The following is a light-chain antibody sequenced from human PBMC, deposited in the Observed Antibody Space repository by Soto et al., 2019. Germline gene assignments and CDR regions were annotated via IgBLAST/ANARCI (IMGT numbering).Light chain of an antibody. CDR2: QAS. CDR1: QSISIW. Sequence: DIQMTQSPSTLSASVGDRVTFTCRASQSISIWLAWYQQKPGKAPKLLIYQASTLISGVPSRFSGGGSGTELTLSISSLQPDDFATYYCQQYDTYPWTFGQGTKVEIK. CDR3: QQYDTYPWT. V-gene: IGKV1-5*03. J-gene: IGKJ1*01.